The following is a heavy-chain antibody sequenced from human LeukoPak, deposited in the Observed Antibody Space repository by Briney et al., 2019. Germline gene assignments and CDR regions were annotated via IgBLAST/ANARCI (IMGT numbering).Heavy chain of an antibody. V-gene: IGHV3-7*01. J-gene: IGHJ4*02. CDR3: ARHKPVYDTSAYFDY. CDR2: IKQDGTEK. CDR1: GFTFTTYW. D-gene: IGHD3-22*01. Sequence: GGSLRLSCAASGFTFTTYWMSWVRQPPGKELEWVANIKQDGTEKYYVDSVKGRFTISRDNAKNSLYLQMNSLRAEDTAVYYCARHKPVYDTSAYFDYWGQGTLVTVSS.